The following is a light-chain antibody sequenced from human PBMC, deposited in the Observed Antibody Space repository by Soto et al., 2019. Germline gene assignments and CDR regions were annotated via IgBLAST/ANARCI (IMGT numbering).Light chain of an antibody. CDR3: SSYTGAYTLV. CDR2: EVS. CDR1: SSDVGAYNY. Sequence: PGQSIAISCTGTSSDVGAYNYVSWYQQHPGKAPKLIVHEVSDRPSGVSDRFSGSKSGNTASLTISGLQAEDEADYYCSSYTGAYTLVFGTGTKVTVL. V-gene: IGLV2-14*01. J-gene: IGLJ1*01.